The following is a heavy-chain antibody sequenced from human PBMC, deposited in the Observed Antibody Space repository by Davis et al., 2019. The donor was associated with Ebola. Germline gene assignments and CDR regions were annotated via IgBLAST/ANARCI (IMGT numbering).Heavy chain of an antibody. D-gene: IGHD3-10*01. V-gene: IGHV1-18*01. CDR3: ARDMGMVHEANWFDP. CDR1: GYTFTGQG. CDR2: INNYNGNI. Sequence: ASVKVSCKTSGYTFTGQGLSWVRQAPGQGLEWLGWINNYNGNINYAQHIQGRVTMTTDTSTSTAYMELRSLRFDDTAVYYCARDMGMVHEANWFDPWGQGTLVTVSS. J-gene: IGHJ5*02.